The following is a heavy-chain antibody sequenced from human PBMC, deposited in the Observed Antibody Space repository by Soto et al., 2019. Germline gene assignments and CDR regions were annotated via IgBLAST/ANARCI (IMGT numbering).Heavy chain of an antibody. CDR2: ISSGSSTM. Sequence: GGSLRLSCAASGFTFXTYSMNWVRQAPGKGLEWVSYISSGSSTMYYADSVKGRFTTSRDNARNSLYLQMNSLRDDDTAVYYCASLLSGSYNYWGQGTLVTVSS. V-gene: IGHV3-48*02. J-gene: IGHJ4*02. CDR3: ASLLSGSYNY. CDR1: GFTFXTYS. D-gene: IGHD1-26*01.